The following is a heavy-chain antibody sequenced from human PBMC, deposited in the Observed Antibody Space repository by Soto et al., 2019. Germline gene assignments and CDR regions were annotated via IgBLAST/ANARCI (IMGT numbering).Heavy chain of an antibody. V-gene: IGHV3-30*03. Sequence: QVQLVESGGGVVQPGTSLGVSCAASGFTFSDYGMHWVRQAPGKGLEWVALISYDGSNKYYADSVKGRFTISRDNSKNALYLQMNSLRLEDTAVYYCGRGQSWCSGRGCSAAGFDPWGDGTLGSVSS. CDR3: GRGQSWCSGRGCSAAGFDP. J-gene: IGHJ5*02. CDR1: GFTFSDYG. CDR2: ISYDGSNK. D-gene: IGHD2-15*01.